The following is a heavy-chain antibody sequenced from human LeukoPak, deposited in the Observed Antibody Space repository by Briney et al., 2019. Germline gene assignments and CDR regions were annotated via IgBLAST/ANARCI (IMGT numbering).Heavy chain of an antibody. D-gene: IGHD1-14*01. V-gene: IGHV3-74*01. CDR2: INSDGSST. CDR1: GFTFSSYW. J-gene: IGHJ6*02. CDR3: ATGQGHGMDV. Sequence: GGSLGLSCEASGFTFSSYWMHWVRQAPGKGLVWVSRINSDGSSTSYADSVKGRFTISRDNAKNTLYLQMNSLRAEDTAVYYCATGQGHGMDVWGQGTTVTVSS.